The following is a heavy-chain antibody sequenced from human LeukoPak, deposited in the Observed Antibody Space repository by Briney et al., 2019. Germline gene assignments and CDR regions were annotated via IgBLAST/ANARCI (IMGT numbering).Heavy chain of an antibody. Sequence: GGSLRLSCAASGFTFSSYSRNWVRQAPGKGLEWVSSISSSSSYIYYADSVKGRFTISRDNAKNSLYLQMNSLRAEDTAVYYCARDLDSGSYGYWGQGTLVTVSS. CDR2: ISSSSSYI. CDR1: GFTFSSYS. J-gene: IGHJ4*02. D-gene: IGHD1-26*01. V-gene: IGHV3-21*01. CDR3: ARDLDSGSYGY.